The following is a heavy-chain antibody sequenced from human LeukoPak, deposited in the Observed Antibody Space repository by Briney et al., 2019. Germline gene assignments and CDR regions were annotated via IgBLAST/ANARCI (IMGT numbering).Heavy chain of an antibody. Sequence: PSGTLSLTCAVSGVSISSNNWWGWVRQPPGKGLEWIGEIYHSGSPNYNPSLKSRVTISVDKSRNHFSLNLSSVTAADTAVYYCARVNINNWHSCDYWGQGTLVTVSS. J-gene: IGHJ4*02. CDR3: ARVNINNWHSCDY. V-gene: IGHV4-4*02. CDR1: GVSISSNNW. D-gene: IGHD1-1*01. CDR2: IYHSGSP.